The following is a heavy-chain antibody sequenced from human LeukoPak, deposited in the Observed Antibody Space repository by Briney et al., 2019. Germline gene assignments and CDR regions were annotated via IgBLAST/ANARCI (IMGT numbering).Heavy chain of an antibody. CDR1: SGSISSSSYY. CDR2: IYYSGST. D-gene: IGHD5-18*01. Sequence: SETLSLTCTVSSGSISSSSYYWGWIRQPPGKGLEWIGYIYYSGSTNYNPSLKSRVTLSVDTSQNQFSLKLSSVTAADTAVYYCARGGYSYGFDNFDFWGQGTLVTVSS. CDR3: ARGGYSYGFDNFDF. J-gene: IGHJ4*02. V-gene: IGHV4-61*05.